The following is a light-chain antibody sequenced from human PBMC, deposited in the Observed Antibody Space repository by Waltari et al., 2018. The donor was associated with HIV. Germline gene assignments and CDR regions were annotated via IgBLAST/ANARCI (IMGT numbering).Light chain of an antibody. Sequence: DIEMTQSPSSLSASVGDRVAITCRSSEFINSYLHWYQLTPGKAPRLLVFGASTFHRGVPSRFSGSGSETDYTLTINNLQPEDFGTYFCQQTYNTPHTFGLGTRLEVK. J-gene: IGKJ5*01. V-gene: IGKV1-39*01. CDR2: GAS. CDR3: QQTYNTPHT. CDR1: EFINSY.